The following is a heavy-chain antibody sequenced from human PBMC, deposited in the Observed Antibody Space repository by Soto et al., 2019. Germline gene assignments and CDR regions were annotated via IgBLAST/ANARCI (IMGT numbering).Heavy chain of an antibody. D-gene: IGHD2-15*01. CDR3: ATHPALYSLVY. V-gene: IGHV1-18*01. J-gene: IGHJ4*02. CDR1: GYTFTSYG. Sequence: ASVKVSCKASGYTFTSYGISWVRQAPGQGLEWMGWISAYNGNTNYAQKLQGRVTMTTDTSTSTAYMELSSLRSEDTAVYYCATHPALYSLVYRGQGTLVTVS. CDR2: ISAYNGNT.